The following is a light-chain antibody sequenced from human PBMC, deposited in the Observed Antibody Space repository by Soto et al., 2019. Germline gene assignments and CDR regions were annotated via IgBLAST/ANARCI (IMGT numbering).Light chain of an antibody. CDR1: SSNIGSNY. V-gene: IGLV1-47*01. CDR3: AAWDDSLSGWV. J-gene: IGLJ3*02. Sequence: QSLLTQPPSASATPGQRVTISCSGSSSNIGSNYVYWYQQLPGTAPKLLIYRNNQRPSGVPDRFSGSKSGTSASLAISGLRSEDEADYYCAAWDDSLSGWVFGGGTQLTVL. CDR2: RNN.